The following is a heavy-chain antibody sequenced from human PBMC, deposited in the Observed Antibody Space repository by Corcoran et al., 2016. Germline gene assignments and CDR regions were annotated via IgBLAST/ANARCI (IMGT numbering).Heavy chain of an antibody. J-gene: IGHJ2*01. V-gene: IGHV5-51*01. Sequence: EVQLVQSGAEVKKPGESLKISCKGSGYSFTSYWIGWVRQMPGKGLEWMGIIYPGDSDTRYSPSFQGQVTISADKSISTAYLQGSSLKASDTAMYYCARHEWTGDGYNLDLYFDLWGRGTRVTVSS. CDR3: ARHEWTGDGYNLDLYFDL. CDR2: IYPGDSDT. CDR1: GYSFTSYW. D-gene: IGHD5-12*01.